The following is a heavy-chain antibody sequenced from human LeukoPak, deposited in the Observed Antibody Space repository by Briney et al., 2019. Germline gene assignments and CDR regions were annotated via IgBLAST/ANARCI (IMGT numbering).Heavy chain of an antibody. J-gene: IGHJ1*01. CDR1: GFTFSSYE. V-gene: IGHV3-23*01. CDR3: AKDLDSSGYYLYFQH. Sequence: GGSLRLSCAASGFTFSSYEMNWVRQAPGKGLEWGSAISGSGGSTYYADSVKGRFTISRDNSKDTLYLQMNSLRAEDTAVYYCAKDLDSSGYYLYFQHWGQGTLVTVSS. D-gene: IGHD3-22*01. CDR2: ISGSGGST.